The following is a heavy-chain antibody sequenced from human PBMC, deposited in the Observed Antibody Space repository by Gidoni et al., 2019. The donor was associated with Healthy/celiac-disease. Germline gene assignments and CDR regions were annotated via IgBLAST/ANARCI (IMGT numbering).Heavy chain of an antibody. V-gene: IGHV4-59*01. CDR1: GGSISSYY. D-gene: IGHD4-4*01. CDR2: IYYSGST. CDR3: ARAYHYSKGWFDP. J-gene: IGHJ5*02. Sequence: QVQLQESGPGLVKPSETLSLTCTVSGGSISSYYWSWIRQPPGKGLEWIGYIYYSGSTNYNPSLKSRVTISVDTSKNQCSLKLSSVTAADTAVYYGARAYHYSKGWFDPWGQGTLVTVSS.